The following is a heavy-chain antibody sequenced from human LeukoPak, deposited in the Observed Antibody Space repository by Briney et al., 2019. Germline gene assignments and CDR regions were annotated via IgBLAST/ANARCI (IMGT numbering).Heavy chain of an antibody. CDR3: ARTAGDCSGGSCYLPYDY. V-gene: IGHV3-64*01. J-gene: IGHJ4*02. CDR1: GFTFSSYA. CDR2: ISSNGGST. Sequence: GGSPRLSCAASGFTFSSYAMHWVRQAPGKGLEYVSAISSNGGSTYYANSVKGRFTTSRDNSKNTLYLQMGSLRAEDMAVYYCARTAGDCSGGSCYLPYDYWGQGTLVTVSS. D-gene: IGHD2-15*01.